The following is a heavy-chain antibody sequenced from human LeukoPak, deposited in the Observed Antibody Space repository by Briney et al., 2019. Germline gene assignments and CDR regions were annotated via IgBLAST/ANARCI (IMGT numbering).Heavy chain of an antibody. J-gene: IGHJ4*02. D-gene: IGHD1-26*01. CDR2: ISYDGSNK. CDR3: ARDRVVGAGY. V-gene: IGHV3-30-3*01. CDR1: GFTFSSYA. Sequence: GGSLRLSCAASGFTFSSYAMHWVRQAPGKGLEWVAVISYDGSNKYYADSVKGRFTISRDNSKNTLYLQMNSLRAEDTAVYYCARDRVVGAGYWGQGTLVTVSS.